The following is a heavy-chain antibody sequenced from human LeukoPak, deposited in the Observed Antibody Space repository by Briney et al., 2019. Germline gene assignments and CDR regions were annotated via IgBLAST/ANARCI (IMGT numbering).Heavy chain of an antibody. J-gene: IGHJ4*02. CDR2: IYYSGST. Sequence: SETLSLTCTVSGGSISSYYWSWIRQPPGRGLEWIGYIYYSGSTNYNPSLKSRVTISVDTSKNQFSLKLSSVTAADTAVYYCARYYYDSSGYYRFDYWGQGTLVTVSS. V-gene: IGHV4-59*08. D-gene: IGHD3-22*01. CDR1: GGSISSYY. CDR3: ARYYYDSSGYYRFDY.